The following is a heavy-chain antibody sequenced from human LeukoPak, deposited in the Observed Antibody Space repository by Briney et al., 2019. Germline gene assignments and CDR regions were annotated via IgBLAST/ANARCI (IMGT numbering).Heavy chain of an antibody. CDR1: GFTVSRKH. Sequence: GGSLRLSCSASGFTVSRKHMTWVRQAPGKGLEWVSVIYTGNSTYYADSVKGRFTISRDYSKNMLFLQMNSLRAEDTAIYYCARADGTGGPYDYWGQGTLVTVSS. CDR2: IYTGNST. V-gene: IGHV3-53*01. D-gene: IGHD3/OR15-3a*01. J-gene: IGHJ4*02. CDR3: ARADGTGGPYDY.